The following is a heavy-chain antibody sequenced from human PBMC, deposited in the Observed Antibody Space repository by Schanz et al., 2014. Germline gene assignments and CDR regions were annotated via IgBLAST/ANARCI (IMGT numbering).Heavy chain of an antibody. CDR1: GFTVSKNY. CDR2: IAYDGNNK. CDR3: AKYGGGYSYGFVEY. V-gene: IGHV3-30*18. D-gene: IGHD5-18*01. J-gene: IGHJ4*02. Sequence: VQLVESGGGLVQPGGSLRLSCAASGFTVSKNYMSWVRQAPGKGLEWVAVIAYDGNNKYYADSVKARFTISRDNSMNTLYLQMNSLRTEDTAVYYCAKYGGGYSYGFVEYWGQGILVTVSS.